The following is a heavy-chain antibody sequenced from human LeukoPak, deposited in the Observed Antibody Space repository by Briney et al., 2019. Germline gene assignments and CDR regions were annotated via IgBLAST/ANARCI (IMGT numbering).Heavy chain of an antibody. J-gene: IGHJ4*02. CDR2: IYYSGST. D-gene: IGHD6-13*01. V-gene: IGHV4-39*01. CDR1: GGSISSSSYY. CDR3: ARSISRSWYYFDY. Sequence: SETLSLTCTVSGGSISSSSYYWGSIRQPPGKGLEWIGSIYYSGSTYYNPSLKSRVTISVDTSKNQFSLKLSSVTAADTAVYYCARSISRSWYYFDYWGQGTLVTVSS.